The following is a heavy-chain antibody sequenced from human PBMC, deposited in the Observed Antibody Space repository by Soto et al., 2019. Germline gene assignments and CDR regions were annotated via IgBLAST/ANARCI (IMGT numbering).Heavy chain of an antibody. D-gene: IGHD3-10*01. J-gene: IGHJ4*02. CDR1: GGSISSYY. CDR2: IYYSGST. CDR3: ARGQLVRDYYFDY. Sequence: SETLSLTCTVSGGSISSYYWSWIRQPPGKGLEWIGYIYYSGSTNYNPSLKSRVTISVDTSKNQFSLKLSSVTSADTAVYYCARGQLVRDYYFDYWGQGTLVTVSS. V-gene: IGHV4-59*01.